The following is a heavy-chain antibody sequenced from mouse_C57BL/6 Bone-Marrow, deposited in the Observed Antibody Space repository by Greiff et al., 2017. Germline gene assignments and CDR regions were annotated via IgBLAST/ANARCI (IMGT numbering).Heavy chain of an antibody. V-gene: IGHV1-61*01. CDR3: ARSNYGSGSWFAY. CDR2: IYPSDSAT. D-gene: IGHD1-1*01. CDR1: GYTFTSYW. Sequence: QVQLQQPGAELVRPGSSVKLSCKASGYTFTSYWMDWVKQRPGQGLEWIGNIYPSDSATHYNQKFKDKATLTVDKSSSTAYMQLSSLTSEDSAVYYCARSNYGSGSWFAYWGQGTLVTVSA. J-gene: IGHJ3*01.